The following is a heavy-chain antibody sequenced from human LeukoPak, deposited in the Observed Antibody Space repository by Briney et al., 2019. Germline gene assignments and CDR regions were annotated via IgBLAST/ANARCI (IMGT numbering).Heavy chain of an antibody. CDR1: GYTFTSYY. CDR2: INPSGGST. V-gene: IGHV1-46*01. CDR3: ARDYADGGDYYDSSGYYDY. J-gene: IGHJ4*02. D-gene: IGHD3-22*01. Sequence: ASVKVSCKASGYTFTSYYMHWVRQAPGQGLEWMGIINPSGGSTSYAQKFQGRVTMTRDTSTSTVYMELSSLRSEDTAVYYCARDYADGGDYYDSSGYYDYWGQGTLVTVSS.